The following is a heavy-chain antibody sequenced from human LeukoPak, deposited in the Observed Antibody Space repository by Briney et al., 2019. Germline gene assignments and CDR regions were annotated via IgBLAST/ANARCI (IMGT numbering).Heavy chain of an antibody. CDR1: GYTFTGYY. Sequence: ASVKVSCKASGYTFTGYYMHWLRQAPGQGLEWMGWINPNSGGTNYAQKFQGRVTMTRDTSISTAYMELSRLRSDDTAVYYCARGSSWIQLWSLDYWGQGTLVTVSS. J-gene: IGHJ4*02. V-gene: IGHV1-2*02. D-gene: IGHD5-18*01. CDR3: ARGSSWIQLWSLDY. CDR2: INPNSGGT.